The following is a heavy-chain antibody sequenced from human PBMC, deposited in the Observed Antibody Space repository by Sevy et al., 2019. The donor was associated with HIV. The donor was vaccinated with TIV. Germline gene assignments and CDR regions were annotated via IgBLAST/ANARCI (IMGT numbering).Heavy chain of an antibody. CDR3: TRGVTTILWYLDL. Sequence: GGSLRLSCTASGFTFGDYAMSWFRQAPGKGLEWVGFIRSKAYGGTTEYAASVKGRFTISRDDSKSIAYLQMNSLKTEDTAVYYCTRGVTTILWYLDLWGRGTLVTVSS. CDR2: IRSKAYGGTT. D-gene: IGHD5-12*01. CDR1: GFTFGDYA. J-gene: IGHJ2*01. V-gene: IGHV3-49*03.